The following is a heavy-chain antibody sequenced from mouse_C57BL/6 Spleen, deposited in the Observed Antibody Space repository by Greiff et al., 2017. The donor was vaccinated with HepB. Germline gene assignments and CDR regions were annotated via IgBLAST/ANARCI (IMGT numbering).Heavy chain of an antibody. Sequence: EVKLVESVAELVRPGASVKLSCTASGFNIKNTYMHWVKQRPEQGLEWIGRIDPANGNTKYAPKFQGKATITADTSSNTAYLQLSSLTSEDTAIYYCAAMVTTRGDFDYWGQGTTLTVSS. V-gene: IGHV14-3*01. CDR3: AAMVTTRGDFDY. CDR1: GFNIKNTY. D-gene: IGHD2-2*01. CDR2: IDPANGNT. J-gene: IGHJ2*01.